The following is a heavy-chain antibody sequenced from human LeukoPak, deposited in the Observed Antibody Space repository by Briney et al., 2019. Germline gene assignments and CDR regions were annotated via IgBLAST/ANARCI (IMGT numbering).Heavy chain of an antibody. CDR3: AASYYYDSSGYYSPGY. D-gene: IGHD3-22*01. CDR1: GFTFSSYG. V-gene: IGHV3-30*03. J-gene: IGHJ4*02. Sequence: GGSLRLSCAAYGFTFSSYGMHWVRQAPGKGLEWVALISYDGSNKYYADSVKGRFTISRDISKNTLYLQMNSLRAEDTAVYYCAASYYYDSSGYYSPGYWGQGTLVTLSS. CDR2: ISYDGSNK.